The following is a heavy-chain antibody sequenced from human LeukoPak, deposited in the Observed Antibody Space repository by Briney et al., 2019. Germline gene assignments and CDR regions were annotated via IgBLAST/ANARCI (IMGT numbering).Heavy chain of an antibody. V-gene: IGHV3-48*04. Sequence: GGSLRLSCAASGFTFSSYGMHWVRQAPGKGLEWVSYISSSGSTIYYADSVKGRFIISRDNAKNSLYLQMNSLRAEDTAVYYCAELGVTMIGGVWGKGTTVTISS. CDR1: GFTFSSYG. CDR2: ISSSGSTI. D-gene: IGHD3-10*02. CDR3: AELGVTMIGGV. J-gene: IGHJ6*04.